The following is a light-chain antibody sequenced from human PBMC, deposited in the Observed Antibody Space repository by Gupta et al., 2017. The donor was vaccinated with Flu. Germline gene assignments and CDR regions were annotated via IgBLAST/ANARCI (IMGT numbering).Light chain of an antibody. J-gene: IGLJ2*01. CDR1: SSNIGAGYD. Sequence: QSVLTQPPSLSGAPAPRVTIPGTRSSSNIGAGYDVHWYQQLPGTAPKLLIYGNSNRPSGVPDRFSGSKSGTSASLAITGLQAEDEADYYCQSYDSSLSGSVFGGGTKLTVL. CDR2: GNS. CDR3: QSYDSSLSGSV. V-gene: IGLV1-40*01.